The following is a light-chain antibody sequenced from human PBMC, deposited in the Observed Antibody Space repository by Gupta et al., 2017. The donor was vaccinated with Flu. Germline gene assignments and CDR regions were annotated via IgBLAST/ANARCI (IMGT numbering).Light chain of an antibody. J-gene: IGKJ4*01. CDR1: QSLSSY. V-gene: IGKV3-11*01. CDR2: DAS. CDR3: QQRSNWPSLT. Sequence: EIVLTQSPATLSLSPGERATLSCRASQSLSSYLAWYQQKSGQAPRLLIYDASNRATGIPARFSGSGSGTDFTLTISSLEPEDFAVYFCQQRSNWPSLTFGGGTKVEIK.